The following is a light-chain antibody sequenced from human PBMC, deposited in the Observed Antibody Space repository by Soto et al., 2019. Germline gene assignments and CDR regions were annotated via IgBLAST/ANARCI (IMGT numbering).Light chain of an antibody. Sequence: DIQVTQSPSSLSASVGDRVTITCRASQSIRTNLNWYQVKPGKAPKLLIYSASSLESGVPSRFSGSGSGTDFTLTISSLQPEDFATYYCQQSYTTPLFTFGPGTKVDIK. CDR2: SAS. V-gene: IGKV1-39*01. J-gene: IGKJ3*01. CDR1: QSIRTN. CDR3: QQSYTTPLFT.